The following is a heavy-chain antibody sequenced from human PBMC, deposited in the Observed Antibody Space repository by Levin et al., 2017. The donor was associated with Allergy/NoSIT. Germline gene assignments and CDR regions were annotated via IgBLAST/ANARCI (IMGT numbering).Heavy chain of an antibody. D-gene: IGHD3-22*01. CDR3: ARRNYDSSGSHAFDI. J-gene: IGHJ3*02. CDR1: GFTFSSYG. Sequence: SCAASGFTFSSYGMHWVRQAPGKGLEWVAVIWYDGSNKYYADSVKGRFTISRDNSKNTLYLQMNSLRAEDTAVYYCARRNYDSSGSHAFDIWGQGTMVTVSS. V-gene: IGHV3-33*01. CDR2: IWYDGSNK.